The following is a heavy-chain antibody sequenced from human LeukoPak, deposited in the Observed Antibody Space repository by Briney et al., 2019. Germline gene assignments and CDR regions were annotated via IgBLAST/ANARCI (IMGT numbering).Heavy chain of an antibody. V-gene: IGHV3-23*01. CDR2: IYGSGGST. CDR1: GFTFSSYA. D-gene: IGHD6-13*01. Sequence: GGSLRLSCAASGFTFSSYAMIWVRQAPGKGLEWVSSIYGSGGSTYYADSVKGRFTISRDNSKNTLYLQMNSLRAEDTAVYYCAKTSSWYLFDYWGQGTLVTVSS. J-gene: IGHJ4*02. CDR3: AKTSSWYLFDY.